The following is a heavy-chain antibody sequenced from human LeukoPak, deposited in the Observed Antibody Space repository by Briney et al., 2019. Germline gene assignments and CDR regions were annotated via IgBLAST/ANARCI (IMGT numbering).Heavy chain of an antibody. D-gene: IGHD4-23*01. CDR3: AKGWYGGNSRMYGCFDY. J-gene: IGHJ4*02. Sequence: GGSLRLSCAASGFTFSGYAMSWVRQAPGKGLEWVSAISGSGGSTYYADSVKGRFTISRDNSKNTLYLQMNSLRAEDTAVYYCAKGWYGGNSRMYGCFDYWGQGTLVAVSS. V-gene: IGHV3-23*01. CDR1: GFTFSGYA. CDR2: ISGSGGST.